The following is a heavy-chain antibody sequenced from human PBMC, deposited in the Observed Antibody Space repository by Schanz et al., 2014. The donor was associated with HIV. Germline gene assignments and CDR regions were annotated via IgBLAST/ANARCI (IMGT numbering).Heavy chain of an antibody. Sequence: QVQLQESGPGLVKPSETLSLTCTVSGGSISSGGYYWSWIRQHPGKGLEWIGYIYYSGSTKYNPSLKSRGTMSVDMSKNQFPLKMTSLTAADTAVYYCARGRRRVTTIGGVIITYYPGLDVWGQGTAVTVSS. CDR2: IYYSGST. D-gene: IGHD3-16*02. J-gene: IGHJ6*02. CDR1: GGSISSGGYY. CDR3: ARGRRRVTTIGGVIITYYPGLDV. V-gene: IGHV4-31*03.